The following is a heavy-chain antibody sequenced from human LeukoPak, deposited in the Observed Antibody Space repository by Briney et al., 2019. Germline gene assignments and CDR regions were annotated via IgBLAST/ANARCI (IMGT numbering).Heavy chain of an antibody. CDR1: GYTFTGYY. D-gene: IGHD3-22*01. V-gene: IGHV1-2*02. CDR3: ASDSSGYNLPDY. J-gene: IGHJ4*02. CDR2: INPNSGGT. Sequence: ASVKVSCKASGYTFTGYYMHWVRQAPGQGLEWMGWINPNSGGTNYAQKFQGRVTMTRDTSISTAYMELSRLRSDDTAAYYCASDSSGYNLPDYWGQGTLVTVSS.